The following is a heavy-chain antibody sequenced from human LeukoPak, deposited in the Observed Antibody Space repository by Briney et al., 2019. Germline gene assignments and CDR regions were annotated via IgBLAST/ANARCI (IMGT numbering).Heavy chain of an antibody. CDR2: INPRYGST. CDR3: AREEARDGSTGYYFDY. D-gene: IGHD5-24*01. V-gene: IGHV1-46*01. J-gene: IGHJ4*02. Sequence: ASVKVSCKASGYTFSNYHIHWVRQAPGQGNEWMGIINPRYGSTTYAQKFQGRVTMTRDMSTSTVYMELSSLRSEDTAVYYCAREEARDGSTGYYFDYWGQGTLLTVSS. CDR1: GYTFSNYH.